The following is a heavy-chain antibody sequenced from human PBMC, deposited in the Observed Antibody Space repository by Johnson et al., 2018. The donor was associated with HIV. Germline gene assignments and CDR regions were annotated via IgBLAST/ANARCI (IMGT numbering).Heavy chain of an antibody. CDR1: GFTFSSYA. D-gene: IGHD3-22*01. J-gene: IGHJ3*02. V-gene: IGHV3-30-3*01. Sequence: QEKLVESGGGVDQPGRSLRLSCAASGFTFSSYAMHWVRQAPGKGLEWVAVISYDGSNKYYADSVKGRFTISRDNSKNTLYLQMNSLRAEDTAVYYCARPLSSGLGFDAFDIWGQGTMVTVSS. CDR3: ARPLSSGLGFDAFDI. CDR2: ISYDGSNK.